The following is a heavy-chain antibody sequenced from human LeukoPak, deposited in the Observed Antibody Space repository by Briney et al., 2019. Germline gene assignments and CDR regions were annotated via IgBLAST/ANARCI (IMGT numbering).Heavy chain of an antibody. CDR1: GGSISSYY. V-gene: IGHV4-59*01. Sequence: KSSETLSLTCTVSGGSISSYYWSWIRQPPGKGLEWIGYIYYSGSTNYNPSLKSRVTISVDTSKNQFSLKLSSVTAADTAVYYCARETTKGGLVAFDIWGQGTMVTVSS. CDR3: ARETTKGGLVAFDI. CDR2: IYYSGST. D-gene: IGHD1-1*01. J-gene: IGHJ3*02.